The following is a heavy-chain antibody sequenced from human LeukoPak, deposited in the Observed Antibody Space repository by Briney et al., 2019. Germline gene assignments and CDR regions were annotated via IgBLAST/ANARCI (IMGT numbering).Heavy chain of an antibody. CDR3: AANSAGHNTLGSSYKV. CDR1: GGSISSSNW. J-gene: IGHJ1*01. V-gene: IGHV4-4*02. Sequence: PSGTLSLTCAVSGGSISSSNWWSWVRQPPGNGLEWIGEIYHSGSTNYNPSLKSRVTISVDTSKNHFSLKLPSVTAADTAVYYCAANSAGHNTLGSSYKVWGQGTLVTVSS. D-gene: IGHD3-10*01. CDR2: IYHSGST.